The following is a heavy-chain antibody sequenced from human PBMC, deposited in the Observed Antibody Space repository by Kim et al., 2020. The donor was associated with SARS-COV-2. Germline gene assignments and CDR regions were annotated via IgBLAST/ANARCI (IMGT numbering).Heavy chain of an antibody. CDR3: ARDPIGDV. Sequence: SSTIYYADSVKGRFTISRDNAKNSLYLQMNSLRDEDTAVYYCARDPIGDVWGQGTTVTVSS. J-gene: IGHJ6*02. V-gene: IGHV3-48*02. CDR2: SSTI.